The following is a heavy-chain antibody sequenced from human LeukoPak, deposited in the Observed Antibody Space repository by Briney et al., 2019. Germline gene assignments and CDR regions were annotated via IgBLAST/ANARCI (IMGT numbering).Heavy chain of an antibody. CDR1: GGSISSYY. D-gene: IGHD5-18*01. V-gene: IGHV4-59*08. CDR2: IYYSGST. Sequence: SETLSLTCTVSGGSISSYYWSWIRQPPGKGLEWIGYIYYSGSTNYNPSLKSRVTISVDTSKNQFSLKLSSVTAADTAVYYCARVAELWLLSYYYYMDVWGKGTTVTVSS. J-gene: IGHJ6*03. CDR3: ARVAELWLLSYYYYMDV.